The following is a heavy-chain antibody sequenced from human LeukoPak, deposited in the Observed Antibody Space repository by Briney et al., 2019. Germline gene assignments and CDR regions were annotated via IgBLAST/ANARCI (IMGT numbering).Heavy chain of an antibody. Sequence: GGSLSLSCTASGFTLSNFEMQWLRQSPDKGLQYFSAICTNRSKTFYADSVKGRFIISRDNSKNTLYLQMGSLRGEDTAVYYCARDSFYTGYDRGFGYWGQGTLVTVSS. V-gene: IGHV3-64*02. CDR3: ARDSFYTGYDRGFGY. J-gene: IGHJ4*02. CDR1: GFTLSNFE. CDR2: ICTNRSKT. D-gene: IGHD5-12*01.